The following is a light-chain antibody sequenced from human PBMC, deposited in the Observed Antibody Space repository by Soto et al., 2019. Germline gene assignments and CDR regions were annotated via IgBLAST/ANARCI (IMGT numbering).Light chain of an antibody. Sequence: IVVTPSPANLSVPPGDRAPLSRRASESVSTNLAWYQQKPCQAPRLLIFAASTRATGTPGRFSGSGSGTDFTLTISRLQPEDFATYYCQQSYNGPFTFGPGTKVD. CDR3: QQSYNGPFT. CDR1: ESVSTN. V-gene: IGKV3-15*01. CDR2: AAS. J-gene: IGKJ3*01.